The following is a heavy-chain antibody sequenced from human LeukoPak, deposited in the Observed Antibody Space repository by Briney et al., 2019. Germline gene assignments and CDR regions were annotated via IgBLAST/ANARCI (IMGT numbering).Heavy chain of an antibody. CDR3: ARVGYCSSTSCYFNRRVRNWFDP. Sequence: PSETLSLTCAVYGGSFSGYYWSWIRQPPGKELEWIGEIKHSGSTNYNPSLKSRVTISVDTSKNQFSLKLSSVTAADTAVYYCARVGYCSSTSCYFNRRVRNWFDPWGQGTLVTVSS. V-gene: IGHV4-34*01. CDR1: GGSFSGYY. J-gene: IGHJ5*02. CDR2: IKHSGST. D-gene: IGHD2-2*01.